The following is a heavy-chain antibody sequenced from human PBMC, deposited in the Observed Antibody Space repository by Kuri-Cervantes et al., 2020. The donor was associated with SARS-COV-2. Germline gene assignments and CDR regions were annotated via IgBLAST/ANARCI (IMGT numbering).Heavy chain of an antibody. J-gene: IGHJ4*02. V-gene: IGHV2-5*01. Sequence: SGPTLVKPTQTLTLTCTFSGFSLSTSGVGVGWIRQPPGKALEWLALIYWNDDKRYSPSLKSRLTITKDTSKNQVVLTITNMDPVDTATYYCAHTLVVPDFDYWGQGTLVTVSS. D-gene: IGHD2-2*01. CDR3: AHTLVVPDFDY. CDR2: IYWNDDK. CDR1: GFSLSTSGVG.